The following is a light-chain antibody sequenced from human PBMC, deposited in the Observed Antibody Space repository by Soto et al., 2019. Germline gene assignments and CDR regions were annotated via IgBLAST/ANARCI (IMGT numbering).Light chain of an antibody. V-gene: IGKV3-20*01. CDR3: HQYGSSPST. J-gene: IGKJ1*01. Sequence: EIMLTQSPGTLSLSPGERATLSCRASQSVSNSFLAWYQQKPGQGPRLLIYGASSRATGLPDRVSGSGSGTDFTRTISRLEPEDFAVYYCHQYGSSPSTFGQGTRVDIK. CDR1: QSVSNSF. CDR2: GAS.